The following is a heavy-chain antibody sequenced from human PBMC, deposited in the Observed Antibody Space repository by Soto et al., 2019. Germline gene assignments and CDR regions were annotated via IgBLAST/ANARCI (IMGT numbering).Heavy chain of an antibody. CDR3: AREYSSSHWGFDY. CDR1: GYTVTISV. D-gene: IGHD6-6*01. Sequence: GASVKVARTSCGYTVTISVIPLARKAPGQGLEWMGWINPNSGGTNYAQKFQGWVTMTRDTSISTAYMELSRLRSDDTAVYYCAREYSSSHWGFDYWGQGTLVTVSS. CDR2: INPNSGGT. V-gene: IGHV1-2*04. J-gene: IGHJ4*02.